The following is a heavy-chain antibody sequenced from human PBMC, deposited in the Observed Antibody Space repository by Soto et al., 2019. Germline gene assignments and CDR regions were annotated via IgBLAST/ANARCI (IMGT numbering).Heavy chain of an antibody. Sequence: QVQLVESGGGVVQPGRSLRLYCAASGFTFSSYGMHWVRQAPGKGLEWVAVISYDGSNKYYADSVKGRFTISRDNSKNTLYLQMNSLRAEDTAVYYCATGVVPAAIDDYWGQGTLVTVSS. V-gene: IGHV3-30*03. CDR3: ATGVVPAAIDDY. CDR2: ISYDGSNK. CDR1: GFTFSSYG. J-gene: IGHJ4*02. D-gene: IGHD2-2*01.